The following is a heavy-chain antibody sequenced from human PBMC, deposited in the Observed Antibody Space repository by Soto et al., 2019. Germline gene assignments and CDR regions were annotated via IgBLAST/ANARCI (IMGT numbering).Heavy chain of an antibody. CDR1: GFTFSSYS. V-gene: IGHV3-21*01. CDR3: ARDMSRSPNYYYYYMDV. CDR2: ISSSSSYI. J-gene: IGHJ6*03. Sequence: EVQLVESGGGLVKPGGSLRLSCAASGFTFSSYSMNWVRQAPGKGLEWVSSISSSSSYIYYADSVKGRFTISRDNAKNSLYLQMNSLRAEDTAVYYCARDMSRSPNYYYYYMDVWGKGTTVTVSS. D-gene: IGHD6-6*01.